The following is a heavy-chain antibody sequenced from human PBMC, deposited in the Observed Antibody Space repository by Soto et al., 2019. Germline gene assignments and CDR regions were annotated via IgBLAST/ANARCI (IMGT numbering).Heavy chain of an antibody. V-gene: IGHV1-69*13. Sequence: GASVKVSCKASGGTFSSYAISWVRQAPGQGLEWMGGIIPIFGTANYAQKFQGRVTITADESTSTAYMELSSLRSEDTAVYYCARVSFGVVSPDYGMDVWGQGTTVTVSS. J-gene: IGHJ6*02. CDR1: GGTFSSYA. CDR2: IIPIFGTA. CDR3: ARVSFGVVSPDYGMDV. D-gene: IGHD3-3*01.